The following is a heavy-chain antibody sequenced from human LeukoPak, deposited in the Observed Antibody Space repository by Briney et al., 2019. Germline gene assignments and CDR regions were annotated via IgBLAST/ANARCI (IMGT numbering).Heavy chain of an antibody. Sequence: ASVKVSCKASGYTFTGYYIHWVRQAPGQGLEWMGWINPNSGGTDYAQKFQGRVTMTRDTSFSTAYMELSRLRSDDTAVYYCASRGYTTSSLTPWGQGTMVTVSS. V-gene: IGHV1-2*02. CDR3: ASRGYTTSSLTP. D-gene: IGHD6-6*01. J-gene: IGHJ3*01. CDR1: GYTFTGYY. CDR2: INPNSGGT.